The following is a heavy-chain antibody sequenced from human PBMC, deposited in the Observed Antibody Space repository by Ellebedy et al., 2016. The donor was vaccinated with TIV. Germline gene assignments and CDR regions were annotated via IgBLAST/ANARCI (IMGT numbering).Heavy chain of an antibody. Sequence: MPSETLSLTCTVSGGSISGYFWSWIRQPPGKGLEWIGYVSYSGSTNYNPSLTSRVTLSADTSKNQFSLNLRTVTAADTAVYYCARTDPWQPIDDWGQGILVSVSS. CDR2: VSYSGST. J-gene: IGHJ4*02. D-gene: IGHD2-21*02. CDR1: GGSISGYF. CDR3: ARTDPWQPIDD. V-gene: IGHV4-59*08.